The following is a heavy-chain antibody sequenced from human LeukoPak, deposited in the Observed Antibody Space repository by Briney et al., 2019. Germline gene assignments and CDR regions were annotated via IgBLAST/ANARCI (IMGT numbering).Heavy chain of an antibody. J-gene: IGHJ6*03. CDR2: IIPIFGTA. CDR3: ARDYYGSGSYYYYMDV. V-gene: IGHV1-69*01. D-gene: IGHD3-10*01. CDR1: GGTFSSYA. Sequence: SVKVSCKASGGTFSSYAISWVRQAPGQGLEWMGGIIPIFGTANYAQKFQGRVTITADESTSTAYMELSSLRSEDTAVYYCARDYYGSGSYYYYMDVWGKGTTVTISS.